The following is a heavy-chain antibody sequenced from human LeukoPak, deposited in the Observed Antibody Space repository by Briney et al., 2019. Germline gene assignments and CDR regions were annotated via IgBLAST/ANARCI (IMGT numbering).Heavy chain of an antibody. V-gene: IGHV4-38-2*02. CDR2: IYYSGST. Sequence: SETLSLTCTVSGYSISSGHYWGWIRQPPGKGLESIGSIYYSGSTYYNPSLKSRVTISVDRSKNQFSLRVSSVTAADTAVYYRARHGGIASAGTGRDYFDFWGQGTLVTVSS. CDR1: GYSISSGHY. D-gene: IGHD6-13*01. J-gene: IGHJ4*02. CDR3: ARHGGIASAGTGRDYFDF.